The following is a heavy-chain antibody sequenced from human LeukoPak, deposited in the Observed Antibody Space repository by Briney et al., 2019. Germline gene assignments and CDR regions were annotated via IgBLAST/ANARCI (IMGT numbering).Heavy chain of an antibody. CDR2: ISAYNGNT. CDR3: ARVMKRGYSGYDSYYYYGMDV. CDR1: GYTFTGYY. D-gene: IGHD5-12*01. V-gene: IGHV1-18*04. Sequence: ASVKVSCKTSGYTFTGYYMHWVRQAPGQGLEWMGWISAYNGNTNYAQKLQGRVTMTTDTSTSTAYMELRSLRSDDTAVYYCARVMKRGYSGYDSYYYYGMDVWGQGTTVTVSS. J-gene: IGHJ6*02.